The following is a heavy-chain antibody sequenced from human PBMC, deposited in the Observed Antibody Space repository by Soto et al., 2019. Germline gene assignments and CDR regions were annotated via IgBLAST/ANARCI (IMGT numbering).Heavy chain of an antibody. D-gene: IGHD3-10*01. CDR3: ARDRELGRTSQCIDF. J-gene: IGHJ4*02. V-gene: IGHV3-33*01. CDR2: IWNDGNNR. CDR1: GFTFSSFG. Sequence: GGSLRLSCAASGFTFSSFGVHWVRQAPGKGLEGVAVIWNDGNNRRYADSVRGRFTVSSDNSKNTVYLQMDSLRVEDTAMYYCARDRELGRTSQCIDFWGQGTLVTVSS.